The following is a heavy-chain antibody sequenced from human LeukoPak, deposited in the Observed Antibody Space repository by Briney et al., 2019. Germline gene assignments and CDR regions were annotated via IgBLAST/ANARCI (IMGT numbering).Heavy chain of an antibody. D-gene: IGHD3-22*01. J-gene: IGHJ6*03. CDR2: IYGSGIT. CDR3: ARLKFYDSTGYSPGYYMDV. CDR1: GGSIISNY. Sequence: SETLSLTCTVSGGSIISNYWSWIRQSAGTGLEWIGRIYGSGITDYNPSLKSRVTMSLDTSRKQFSLRLTSVTAADTAVYYCARLKFYDSTGYSPGYYMDVWGKGTTVSVFS. V-gene: IGHV4-4*07.